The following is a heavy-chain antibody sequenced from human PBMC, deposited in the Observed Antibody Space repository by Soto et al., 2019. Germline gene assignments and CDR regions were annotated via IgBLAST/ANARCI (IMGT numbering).Heavy chain of an antibody. Sequence: SGTLSLTCTVSGGSISSYYWSWIRHPPGKGLEWIGYIYYSGSTNYNPSLKSRVTISVDTSKNQFSLKLSSVTAADTAVYYCARVSGSYYYGMDVWGQGTTVTVSS. D-gene: IGHD1-26*01. CDR2: IYYSGST. V-gene: IGHV4-59*12. CDR1: GGSISSYY. CDR3: ARVSGSYYYGMDV. J-gene: IGHJ6*02.